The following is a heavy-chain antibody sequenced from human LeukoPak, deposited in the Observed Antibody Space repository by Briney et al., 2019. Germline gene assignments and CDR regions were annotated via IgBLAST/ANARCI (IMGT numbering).Heavy chain of an antibody. J-gene: IGHJ4*02. CDR1: GFTFSSNY. CDR2: IYSGGST. Sequence: GGSLRLSCAASGFTFSSNYMSWVRQAPGKGLEWVSVIYSGGSTYYADSVKGRFTISRDNSKNTLYLQMNSLRAEDTAVYYCARGRLSRYFDWLSPYYFDYWGQGTLVTVSS. D-gene: IGHD3-9*01. CDR3: ARGRLSRYFDWLSPYYFDY. V-gene: IGHV3-66*01.